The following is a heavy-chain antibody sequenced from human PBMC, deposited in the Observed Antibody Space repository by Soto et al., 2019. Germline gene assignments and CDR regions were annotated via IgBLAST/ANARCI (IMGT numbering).Heavy chain of an antibody. CDR2: INSDGSST. V-gene: IGHV3-74*01. Sequence: EVQLVESGGGLVQPGGSLRLSCEASGFTFSTFWMHWVRQAPGKGLVWVSRINSDGSSTNYADSVKGRVTISRDNAKNMLYLQMNSLRDEDTAVYYCARVFEYWGQGTLVTVSS. CDR3: ARVFEY. J-gene: IGHJ4*02. CDR1: GFTFSTFW.